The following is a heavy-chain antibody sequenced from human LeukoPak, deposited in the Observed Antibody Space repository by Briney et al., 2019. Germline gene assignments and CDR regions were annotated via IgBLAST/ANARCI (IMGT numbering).Heavy chain of an antibody. Sequence: GGSLRLSCAASGFTFVSYTKNWVRQAPGKGLEWVSGISVSGTSTYYADAVKGRFTISRDNSKNTLYLQMNSLRAEDTAVYYCARRTNSWPNFDYWGQGTLVTVSS. J-gene: IGHJ4*02. V-gene: IGHV3-23*01. CDR3: ARRTNSWPNFDY. D-gene: IGHD6-13*01. CDR1: GFTFVSYT. CDR2: ISVSGTST.